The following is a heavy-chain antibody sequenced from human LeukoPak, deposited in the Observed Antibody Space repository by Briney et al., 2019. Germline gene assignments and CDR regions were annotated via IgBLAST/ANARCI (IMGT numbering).Heavy chain of an antibody. CDR2: IKQDGSEK. Sequence: GGSLRLSCAASGFTFSSYAMSWVRQAPGKGLEWVANIKQDGSEKYYVDSVKGRFTISRDNAKNSLYLQMNSLRAEDTAVYYCARASGSYYYYYYYMDVWGKGTTVTVSS. D-gene: IGHD1-26*01. CDR1: GFTFSSYA. CDR3: ARASGSYYYYYYYMDV. V-gene: IGHV3-7*01. J-gene: IGHJ6*03.